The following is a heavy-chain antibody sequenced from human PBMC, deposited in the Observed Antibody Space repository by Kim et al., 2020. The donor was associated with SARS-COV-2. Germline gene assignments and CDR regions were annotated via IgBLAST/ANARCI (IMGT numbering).Heavy chain of an antibody. Sequence: PSLNSRVTISVDTTKNQFSLKLSSVTAADTAVYYCASLPGIAAAGTSFDIWGQGTMVTVSS. CDR3: ASLPGIAAAGTSFDI. J-gene: IGHJ3*02. V-gene: IGHV4-34*01. D-gene: IGHD6-13*01.